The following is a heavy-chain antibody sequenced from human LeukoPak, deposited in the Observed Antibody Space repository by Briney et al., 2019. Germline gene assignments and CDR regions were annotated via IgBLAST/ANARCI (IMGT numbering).Heavy chain of an antibody. J-gene: IGHJ5*02. Sequence: PGGSLRLSCAASGFTVSSNYMSWVRQAPGKGLEWVSVIYSGGSTYYADSVKGRFTISRDNSKNTLYLQMNSLRAEDTAVYYCARIYSSGWYSHNWFDPWGQGTLVTVSS. V-gene: IGHV3-53*01. D-gene: IGHD6-19*01. CDR1: GFTVSSNY. CDR3: ARIYSSGWYSHNWFDP. CDR2: IYSGGST.